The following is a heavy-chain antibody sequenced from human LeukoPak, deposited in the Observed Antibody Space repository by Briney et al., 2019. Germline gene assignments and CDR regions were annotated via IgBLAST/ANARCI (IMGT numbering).Heavy chain of an antibody. CDR2: IKQDGSEK. D-gene: IGHD6-19*01. J-gene: IGHJ4*02. Sequence: GGSLRLSCAASGFTFSSYSMSWVRQAPGKGLEWVANIKQDGSEKYYVDSVKGRFTISRDNAKNSLYLQMNSLRAEDTAVYYCARLEGKQWLVQDYWGQGTLVTVSS. CDR3: ARLEGKQWLVQDY. V-gene: IGHV3-7*03. CDR1: GFTFSSYS.